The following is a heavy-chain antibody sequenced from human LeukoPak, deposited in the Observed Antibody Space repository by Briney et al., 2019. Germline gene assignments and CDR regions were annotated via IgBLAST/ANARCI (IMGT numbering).Heavy chain of an antibody. CDR2: IWYDGSNK. CDR3: ASDDGGNLDY. CDR1: GFTFSTYG. D-gene: IGHD4-23*01. J-gene: IGHJ4*02. V-gene: IGHV3-33*01. Sequence: PGGSLRLSCAASGFTFSTYGMNWVRQAPAKGLEWVAVIWYDGSNKYYADSVKGRFTISRDNSKNTLYLQMNSLRAEDTAVYYCASDDGGNLDYWGQGTLITVSS.